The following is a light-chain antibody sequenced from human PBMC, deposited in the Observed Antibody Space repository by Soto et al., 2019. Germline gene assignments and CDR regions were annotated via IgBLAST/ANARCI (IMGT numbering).Light chain of an antibody. CDR3: SSYAGSNNPLFV. V-gene: IGLV2-8*01. Sequence: QSVLTQHPSASGSPGQSITISCTGTSSDVGGFNYVSWHQQHPGKAPKVIIYEVTKRPSGVPDRFSGSKSANTASLTVSGLQAEDEADYYCSSYAGSNNPLFVFGTGTKVTVL. J-gene: IGLJ1*01. CDR2: EVT. CDR1: SSDVGGFNY.